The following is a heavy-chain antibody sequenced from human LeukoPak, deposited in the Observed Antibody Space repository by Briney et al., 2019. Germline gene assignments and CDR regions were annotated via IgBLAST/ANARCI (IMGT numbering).Heavy chain of an antibody. J-gene: IGHJ5*02. Sequence: PSETLSLTCTVSGGSISSNTYYWGWIRQPPGKGLEWIGSIYYSGSTYYNPSLKSRVTISVDTSKNQFSLKLSSVTAADTAVYYCARGFGVVINNWFDPWGQGTLVTVSS. CDR2: IYYSGST. CDR1: GGSISSNTYY. D-gene: IGHD3-3*01. V-gene: IGHV4-39*07. CDR3: ARGFGVVINNWFDP.